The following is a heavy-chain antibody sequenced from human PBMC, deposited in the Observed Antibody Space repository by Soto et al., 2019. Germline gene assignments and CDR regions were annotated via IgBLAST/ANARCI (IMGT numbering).Heavy chain of an antibody. CDR3: VRQGIGPLHGLVDV. CDR1: SGPTSSHN. D-gene: IGHD3-10*01. V-gene: IGHV4-59*08. CDR2: VYNTGGT. Sequence: QVQLQQSGPGLVKPSETLSLTCTVSSGPTSSHNWGWIRQPPGRGLEWIGYVYNTGGTSYNPTLRRRATTSADTSTKSISLTLSSLTAADMAVYYCVRQGIGPLHGLVDVWGQGTTVSVSS. J-gene: IGHJ6*02.